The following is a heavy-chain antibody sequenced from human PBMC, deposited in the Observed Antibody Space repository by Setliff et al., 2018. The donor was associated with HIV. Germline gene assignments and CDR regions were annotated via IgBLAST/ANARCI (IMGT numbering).Heavy chain of an antibody. Sequence: PSETLSLTCAVYGGSFSDYYWTWIRQSPGKGLEWVGRIYTGGRTNYNPSLKGRFTMSVDTSKNQFSLNLSSVTAADTAVYYCARDRMPMASWVPDKWGQGTLVTVSS. D-gene: IGHD2-2*01. CDR3: ARDRMPMASWVPDK. V-gene: IGHV4-4*07. CDR1: GGSFSDYY. J-gene: IGHJ4*02. CDR2: IYTGGRT.